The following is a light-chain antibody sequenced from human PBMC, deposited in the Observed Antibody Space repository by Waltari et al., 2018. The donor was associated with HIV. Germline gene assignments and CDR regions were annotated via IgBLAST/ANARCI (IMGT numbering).Light chain of an antibody. CDR3: SSYTTSSTLGM. V-gene: IGLV2-14*01. Sequence: QSALTQPASVSGSPGQSITISCTGTSSDVGGFNYVSWYQPHPGKAPKLMSYGVSNRPSGVSNRFAGSKSGNTASLTISGLQAEDEADYYCSSYTTSSTLGMFGGGTKLTVL. CDR1: SSDVGGFNY. J-gene: IGLJ3*02. CDR2: GVS.